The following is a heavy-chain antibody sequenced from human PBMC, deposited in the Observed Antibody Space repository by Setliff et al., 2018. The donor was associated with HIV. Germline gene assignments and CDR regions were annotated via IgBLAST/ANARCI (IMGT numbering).Heavy chain of an antibody. Sequence: GGSLRLSCAASGFSFSAHAMSWVRQVPGKGLEWVSNTKFDGSESYYVDSVKGRFIASTDNAKNSLFLQMNSLRPEDTAVYYCARVRLYNTALDYWGQGTLVTVSS. D-gene: IGHD3-3*01. CDR3: ARVRLYNTALDY. V-gene: IGHV3-7*01. CDR2: TKFDGSES. J-gene: IGHJ4*02. CDR1: GFSFSAHA.